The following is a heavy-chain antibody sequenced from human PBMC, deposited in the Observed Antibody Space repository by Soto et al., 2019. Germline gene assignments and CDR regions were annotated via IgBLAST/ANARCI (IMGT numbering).Heavy chain of an antibody. CDR3: ARQTAVAGPYYYYGMDA. V-gene: IGHV5-51*01. J-gene: IGHJ6*02. D-gene: IGHD6-19*01. Sequence: GESLKISCKGSGYSFTSYWIGWVRQMPGKGLEWMGIIYPGDSDTRYSPSFQGQVTISADKSISTAYLQWSSLKASDTAMYYCARQTAVAGPYYYYGMDAWGQGTTVTVSS. CDR1: GYSFTSYW. CDR2: IYPGDSDT.